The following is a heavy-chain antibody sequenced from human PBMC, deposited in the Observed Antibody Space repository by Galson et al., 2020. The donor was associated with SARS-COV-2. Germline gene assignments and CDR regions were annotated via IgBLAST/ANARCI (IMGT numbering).Heavy chain of an antibody. CDR1: GFNFNTYA. CDR2: IPYDGSNE. J-gene: IGHJ4*02. D-gene: IGHD1-26*01. Sequence: PGGSLRLSCAASGFNFNTYAMHWVRQAPGKGLEWLALIPYDGSNEYYADSVRGRFTISRDNSKSKDTLYLQMNSLRSEDTAVYYCARGLSGTYYYFDSWGQGTLVTVSS. CDR3: ARGLSGTYYYFDS. V-gene: IGHV3-30-3*01.